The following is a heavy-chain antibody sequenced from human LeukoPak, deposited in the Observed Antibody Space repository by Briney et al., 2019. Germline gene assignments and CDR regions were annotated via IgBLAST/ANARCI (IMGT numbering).Heavy chain of an antibody. D-gene: IGHD2-21*02. CDR1: RFTLCSYW. V-gene: IGHV3-7*04. Sequence: GGSLRLSCAASRFTLCSYWMSWSRQSPGKGLERVANIKHDGNEKYYVDSVRGRFTISRDNAENSLYLQMNSLRVEDTAVYYCARAAYCGPDCYYFDYWAQGTLVTVSS. CDR2: IKHDGNEK. CDR3: ARAAYCGPDCYYFDY. J-gene: IGHJ4*02.